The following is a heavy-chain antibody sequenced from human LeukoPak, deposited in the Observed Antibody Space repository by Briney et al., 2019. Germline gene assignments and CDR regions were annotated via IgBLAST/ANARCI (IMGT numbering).Heavy chain of an antibody. V-gene: IGHV3-21*01. CDR3: ARDPTTYGSGSYYYYFDY. J-gene: IGHJ4*02. CDR1: GLTFSSYS. Sequence: GGSLRLSCAASGLTFSSYSMNWVRQAPGKGLEWVSSISSSSIYIYYADSVKGRFTISRDNAKNSLYLQMNSLRAEDTAVYYCARDPTTYGSGSYYYYFDYWGQGTLVTVSS. CDR2: ISSSSIYI. D-gene: IGHD3-10*01.